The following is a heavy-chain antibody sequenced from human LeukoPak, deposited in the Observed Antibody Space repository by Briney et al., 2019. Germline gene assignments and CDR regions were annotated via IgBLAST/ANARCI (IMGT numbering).Heavy chain of an antibody. V-gene: IGHV1-46*01. CDR3: ARAGGYSYGRDAFDI. Sequence: ASVKVSCKASGYTFTSYYMHWVRQAPAQGLEWMGIINPSGGSTSYAQKFQGRVTMTRDTSTSTVYMELSSLRSEDTAVYYCARAGGYSYGRDAFDIWGQGTMVTVSS. CDR2: INPSGGST. D-gene: IGHD5-18*01. CDR1: GYTFTSYY. J-gene: IGHJ3*02.